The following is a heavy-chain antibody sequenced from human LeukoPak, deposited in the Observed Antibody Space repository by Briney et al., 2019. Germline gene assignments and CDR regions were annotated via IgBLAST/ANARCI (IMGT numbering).Heavy chain of an antibody. Sequence: GGSLRLSCVGSGFTFSYYEMNWVRQTPGKGLEWISYISSSGGAIYYPDSVKGRFTISRDNAKNSLYLQINSLRAEDTAVYYCARDLVDTAMWGFDYWGQGTLVTVSS. J-gene: IGHJ4*02. CDR1: GFTFSYYE. V-gene: IGHV3-48*03. CDR3: ARDLVDTAMWGFDY. D-gene: IGHD5-18*01. CDR2: ISSSGGAI.